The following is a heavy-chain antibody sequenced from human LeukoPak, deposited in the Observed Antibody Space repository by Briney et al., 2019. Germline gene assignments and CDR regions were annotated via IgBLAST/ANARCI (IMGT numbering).Heavy chain of an antibody. J-gene: IGHJ4*02. CDR1: GFTFSSYS. CDR3: ARERGYDFWSGQSTGFDY. Sequence: GGSLRLSCAASGFTFSSYSMNWVRQAPGKGLEWVSSISSSSGYIYYADSVKGRFTISRDNAKNSLYLQMNSLRAEDTAVYYCARERGYDFWSGQSTGFDYWGQGTLVTVSS. V-gene: IGHV3-21*01. D-gene: IGHD3-3*01. CDR2: ISSSSGYI.